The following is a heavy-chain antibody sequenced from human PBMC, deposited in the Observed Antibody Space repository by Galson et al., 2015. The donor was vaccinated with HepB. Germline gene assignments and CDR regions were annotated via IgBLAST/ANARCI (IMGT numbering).Heavy chain of an antibody. CDR1: GFTFSSYG. J-gene: IGHJ4*02. CDR2: IWYDGSNK. Sequence: SLRLSCAASGFTFSSYGMHWVRQAPGKGLEWVAVIWYDGSNKYYADSVKGRFTISRDNSKNTLYLQMNSLRAEDTAVYYCARVYDSSGYWPDYWGQGTLVTVSS. CDR3: ARVYDSSGYWPDY. D-gene: IGHD3-22*01. V-gene: IGHV3-33*01.